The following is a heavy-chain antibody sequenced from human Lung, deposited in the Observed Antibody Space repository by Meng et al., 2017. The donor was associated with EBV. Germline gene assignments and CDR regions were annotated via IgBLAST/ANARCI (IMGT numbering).Heavy chain of an antibody. J-gene: IGHJ4*02. D-gene: IGHD2-15*01. CDR3: AREWCSGGSCYPDY. CDR2: IYYSGST. Sequence: ESGPGLVKASGPLSPTCTVSGGSISSGGYYWSWIRQHPGKGLEWIGYIYYSGSTYYNPSLKSRVTISVDTSKNQFSLKLSSVAAADTAVYYCAREWCSGGSCYPDYWGQGTLVTVSS. CDR1: GGSISSGGYY. V-gene: IGHV4-30-4*08.